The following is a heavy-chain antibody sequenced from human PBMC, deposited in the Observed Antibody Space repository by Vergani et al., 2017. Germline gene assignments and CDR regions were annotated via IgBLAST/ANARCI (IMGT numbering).Heavy chain of an antibody. CDR3: ARDRPIPGNWFDP. CDR1: GGTFSSYT. J-gene: IGHJ5*02. V-gene: IGHV1-2*02. Sequence: QVQLVQSGAEVKKPGSSVKVSCKASGGTFSSYTISWVRQAPGQGLEWMGWINPNSGGTNYAQKFQGRVTMTRDTSISTAYMELSRLRSDDTAVYYCARDRPIPGNWFDPWGQGTLVTVSS. CDR2: INPNSGGT. D-gene: IGHD2-21*01.